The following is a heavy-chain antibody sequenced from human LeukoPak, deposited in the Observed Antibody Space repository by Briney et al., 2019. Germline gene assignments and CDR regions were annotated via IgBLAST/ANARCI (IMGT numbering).Heavy chain of an antibody. D-gene: IGHD3-22*01. CDR2: INPSGGST. V-gene: IGHV1-46*01. Sequence: ASVKVSCKASGYTFTSYYMHWVRQAPGQGPEWMGIINPSGGSTSYARKLQGRVTMTTDTSTSTAYMELRSLRSDDTAVYYCARDSFWSSGYEVDYWGQGTLVTVSS. J-gene: IGHJ4*02. CDR3: ARDSFWSSGYEVDY. CDR1: GYTFTSYY.